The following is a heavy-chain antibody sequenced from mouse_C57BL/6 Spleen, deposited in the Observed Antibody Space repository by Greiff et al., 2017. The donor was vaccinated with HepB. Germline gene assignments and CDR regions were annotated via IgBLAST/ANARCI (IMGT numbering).Heavy chain of an antibody. CDR2: ILPGSGST. D-gene: IGHD1-1*01. CDR3: ARGRDYYGSSYEDYYAMDY. CDR1: GYTFTGYW. Sequence: VQLQQSGAELMKPGASVKLSCKATGYTFTGYWIEWVKQRPGHGLEWIGEILPGSGSTNYNEKFKGKATFTADTSSNTAYMQLSSLTTEDSAIYYCARGRDYYGSSYEDYYAMDYWGQGTSVTVSS. J-gene: IGHJ4*01. V-gene: IGHV1-9*01.